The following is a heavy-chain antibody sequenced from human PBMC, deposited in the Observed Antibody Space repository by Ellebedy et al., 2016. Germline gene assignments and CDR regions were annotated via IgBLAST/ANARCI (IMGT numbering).Heavy chain of an antibody. Sequence: GESLKISCAASGFTFSSYSMNWVRQAPGKGLEWVAVISYDGSNKYYADSVKGRFTISRDNSKNTLYLQMNSLRAEDTAVYYCARGVGYSGSYGIWDYWGQGTLVTVSS. V-gene: IGHV3-30*03. D-gene: IGHD1-26*01. CDR3: ARGVGYSGSYGIWDY. CDR1: GFTFSSYS. CDR2: ISYDGSNK. J-gene: IGHJ4*02.